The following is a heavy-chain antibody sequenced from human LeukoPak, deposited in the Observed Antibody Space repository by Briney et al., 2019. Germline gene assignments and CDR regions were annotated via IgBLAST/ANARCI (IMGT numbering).Heavy chain of an antibody. V-gene: IGHV3-33*01. CDR1: GFTFSSYG. Sequence: GGSLRLSCAASGFTFSSYGMHWVRQAPGKGLEWVAVIWYDGSNKYYADSVKGRFTISRDNSKNTLYLQMNSLRAEDTAVYYCARGGSTVTTPLDYWGQGTLVTVSS. J-gene: IGHJ4*02. CDR3: ARGGSTVTTPLDY. D-gene: IGHD4-17*01. CDR2: IWYDGSNK.